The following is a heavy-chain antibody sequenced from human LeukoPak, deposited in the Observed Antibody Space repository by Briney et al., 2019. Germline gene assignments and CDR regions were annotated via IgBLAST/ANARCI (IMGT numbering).Heavy chain of an antibody. CDR3: TTVSRYLPGY. J-gene: IGHJ4*02. CDR2: IKSKNDGGTT. Sequence: PGGSLRLSCAASGFTFSNAWMRWVRQAPGKGVEWVGRIKSKNDGGTTDYAEPVKGRLTISREESKKALYLQMNSLKTEDTALYYCTTVSRYLPGYWGQGTLVTASS. D-gene: IGHD3-16*02. V-gene: IGHV3-15*01. CDR1: GFTFSNAW.